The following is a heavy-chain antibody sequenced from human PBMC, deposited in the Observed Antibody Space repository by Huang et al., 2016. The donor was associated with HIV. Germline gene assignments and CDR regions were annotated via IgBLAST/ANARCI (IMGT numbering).Heavy chain of an antibody. CDR2: IYWDDDK. D-gene: IGHD4-17*01. J-gene: IGHJ4*02. Sequence: QITLKESGPTLVKPTQTLTLTCTFSGFSLSTTGVRVGWIRQPPGKALEWLALIYWDDDKRYSPSLKSRLTINKDTSKNLVVLAMTNRDPVDTATYYCAHVMYDYSDYGPTPHAKGQDTKDYSFDYWGQGTLVTVSS. V-gene: IGHV2-5*02. CDR1: GFSLSTTGVR. CDR3: AHVMYDYSDYGPTPHAKGQDTKDYSFDY.